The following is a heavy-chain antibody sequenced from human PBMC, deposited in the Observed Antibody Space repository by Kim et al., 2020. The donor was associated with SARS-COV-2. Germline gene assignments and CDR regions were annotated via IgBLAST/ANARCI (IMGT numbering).Heavy chain of an antibody. J-gene: IGHJ5*02. CDR3: AKGSIAAAGTGWFDP. V-gene: IGHV3-23*01. CDR1: GFTFSSYA. CDR2: ISGSGGST. D-gene: IGHD6-13*01. Sequence: LSLTCAASGFTFSSYAMSWVRQAPGKGLEWVSAISGSGGSTYYADSVKGRFTISRDNSKNTLYLQMNSLRAEDTAVYYCAKGSIAAAGTGWFDPWGQGTLVTVSS.